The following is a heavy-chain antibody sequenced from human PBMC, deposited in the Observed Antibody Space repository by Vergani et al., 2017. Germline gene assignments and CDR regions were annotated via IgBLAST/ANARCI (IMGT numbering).Heavy chain of an antibody. V-gene: IGHV3-30*02. Sequence: QVQLVETGGGVVQPGGSLRLYCATSGFSFNTYGAHWVRQAPGKGLEWVAFIGYDGRIKYNVDSVKGRFTISRDNAKNSLYLQMNSLRAEDTAVYYCARGAHAFDIWGQGTMVTVSS. J-gene: IGHJ3*02. CDR2: IGYDGRIK. CDR1: GFSFNTYG. CDR3: ARGAHAFDI.